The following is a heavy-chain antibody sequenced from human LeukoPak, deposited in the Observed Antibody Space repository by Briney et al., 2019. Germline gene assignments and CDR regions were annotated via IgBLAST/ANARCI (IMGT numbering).Heavy chain of an antibody. V-gene: IGHV3-73*01. D-gene: IGHD6-13*01. CDR2: IRSKANSYAT. Sequence: GGSLRLSCAASGFTFSGSAMHWVRQASGEGLEWVGRIRSKANSYATAYAASVKGRFTISRDDSKNTAYLQMNSLKTEDTAVYYCTRLRYSSSWYGSLYYYYYYMDVWGKGTTVTVSS. CDR1: GFTFSGSA. CDR3: TRLRYSSSWYGSLYYYYYYMDV. J-gene: IGHJ6*03.